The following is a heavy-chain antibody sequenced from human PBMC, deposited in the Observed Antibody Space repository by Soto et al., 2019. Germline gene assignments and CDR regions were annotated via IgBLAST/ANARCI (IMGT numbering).Heavy chain of an antibody. V-gene: IGHV1-8*01. J-gene: IGHJ5*02. CDR3: ARMATSGTLNWFDP. CDR1: GYTFTNYD. Sequence: QAQLVQSGAEVKEPGASVKVSCKASGYTFTNYDISWVRQATGQGLEWMGWMNPNSANTGYAQKFQGRVSMTRDTSINTACMELSSLRSEDTAIYYCARMATSGTLNWFDPWGQGTLVTVSS. CDR2: MNPNSANT. D-gene: IGHD1-26*01.